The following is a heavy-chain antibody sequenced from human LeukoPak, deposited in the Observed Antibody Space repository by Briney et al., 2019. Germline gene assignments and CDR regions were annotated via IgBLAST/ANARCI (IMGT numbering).Heavy chain of an antibody. J-gene: IGHJ3*02. CDR2: IYYSGSI. D-gene: IGHD6-13*01. CDR1: GGSISSYY. Sequence: PSETLSLTRTVSGGSISSYYWSWIRQPPGKGLEWIGYIYYSGSINYNPSLKSRVTISVDTSKNQFSLKLSSVTAADTAVYYCARQQPDAFDIWGQGTMVTVSS. V-gene: IGHV4-59*08. CDR3: ARQQPDAFDI.